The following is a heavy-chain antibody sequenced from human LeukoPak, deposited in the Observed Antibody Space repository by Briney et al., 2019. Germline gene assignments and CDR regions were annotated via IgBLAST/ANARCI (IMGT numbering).Heavy chain of an antibody. CDR2: ISYDGSNK. D-gene: IGHD3-10*01. CDR1: GFTFSSYA. V-gene: IGHV3-30*04. J-gene: IGHJ5*02. Sequence: GGSLRLSCAATGFTFSSYAMHWVRQAPGKGLEWVAVISYDGSNKYYADSVKGRFTISRDNSKNTLYLQMNSLRAEDTAVYYCARSQGYYGSGSYSEGNWFDPWGQGTLVTVSS. CDR3: ARSQGYYGSGSYSEGNWFDP.